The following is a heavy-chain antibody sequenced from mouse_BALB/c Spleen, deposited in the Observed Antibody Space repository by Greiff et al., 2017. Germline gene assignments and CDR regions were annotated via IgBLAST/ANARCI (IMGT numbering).Heavy chain of an antibody. CDR1: GFNIKDTY. J-gene: IGHJ2*01. CDR2: IDPANGNT. CDR3: AITTVVAANWDFDY. Sequence: VQLKQSGAELVKPGASVKLSCTASGFNIKDTYMHWVKQRPEQGLEWIGRIDPANGNTKYDPKFQGKATITADTSSNTAYLQLSSLTSEATAVYYGAITTVVAANWDFDYWGQGTTLTVSS. D-gene: IGHD1-1*01. V-gene: IGHV14-3*02.